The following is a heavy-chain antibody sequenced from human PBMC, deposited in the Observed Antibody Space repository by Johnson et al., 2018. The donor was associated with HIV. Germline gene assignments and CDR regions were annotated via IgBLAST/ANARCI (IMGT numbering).Heavy chain of an antibody. CDR1: GFTFSNAW. J-gene: IGHJ3*02. V-gene: IGHV3-15*01. CDR2: ITSNTDGGTT. CDR3: TTVAAFGAFDI. Sequence: VQLVESGGGVVQPGRSLRLSCAASGFTFSNAWMSWVRQAPGKGLEWVGRITSNTDGGTTDYAAPVKVRFTIPREDSKNTVYLQMNSLKTEDTAIYYCTTVAAFGAFDIWGQGTMVTVSS. D-gene: IGHD3-16*01.